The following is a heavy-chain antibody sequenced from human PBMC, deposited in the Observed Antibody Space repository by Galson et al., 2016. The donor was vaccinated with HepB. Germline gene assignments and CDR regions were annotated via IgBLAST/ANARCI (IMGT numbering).Heavy chain of an antibody. CDR1: GFTFNIYS. V-gene: IGHV3-30*04. CDR3: ARDFGSMARGLDY. Sequence: SLRLSCAASGFTFNIYSLHWVRQAPGKGLEWVAVILYDGSNMYYADSVKGRFTISRDNSKNTLYLEMNSLRAEDTAVYYCARDFGSMARGLDYWGQGTLVTVSS. CDR2: ILYDGSNM. D-gene: IGHD3-10*01. J-gene: IGHJ4*02.